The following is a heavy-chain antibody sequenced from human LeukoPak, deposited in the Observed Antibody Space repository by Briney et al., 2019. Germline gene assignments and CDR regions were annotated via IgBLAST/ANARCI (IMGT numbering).Heavy chain of an antibody. CDR1: GYTFTSYY. Sequence: ASVKVSCKAFGYTFTSYYMHWVRQAPGQGLEWMGIINPSGGSTSYAQKFQGRVTMTRDMSTSTVYMELSSLRSEDTAVYYCARVVGPYYYDSSGFDYWGQGTLVTVSS. V-gene: IGHV1-46*01. CDR3: ARVVGPYYYDSSGFDY. CDR2: INPSGGST. J-gene: IGHJ4*02. D-gene: IGHD3-22*01.